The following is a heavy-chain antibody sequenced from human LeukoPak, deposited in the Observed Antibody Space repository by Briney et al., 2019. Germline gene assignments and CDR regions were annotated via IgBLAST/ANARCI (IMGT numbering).Heavy chain of an antibody. D-gene: IGHD5-18*01. V-gene: IGHV1-2*02. Sequence: ASVKVSCKASGYSFTGYYMHWVRQAPGQGLEWMGWISPNSGGTNYAQKFQGRVTMTRDTSISTAYMELSRLRSDDTAIYYCASTGGYSYGRIDYWGQGTLVTVSS. CDR2: ISPNSGGT. J-gene: IGHJ4*02. CDR1: GYSFTGYY. CDR3: ASTGGYSYGRIDY.